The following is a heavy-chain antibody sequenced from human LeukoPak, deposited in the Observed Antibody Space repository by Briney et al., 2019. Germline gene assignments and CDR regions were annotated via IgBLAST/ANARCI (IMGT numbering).Heavy chain of an antibody. D-gene: IGHD3-16*01. Sequence: ASVKVSCKVSGYTLTELSMHWVRQAPGKGLEWMGGFDPEDGETIYAQKFQGRVTMTEDTSTDTAYMELSSLRSEDMAVYYCATDLGGGRGWFDPWGQGTLVTVSS. CDR2: FDPEDGET. CDR1: GYTLTELS. V-gene: IGHV1-24*01. CDR3: ATDLGGGRGWFDP. J-gene: IGHJ5*02.